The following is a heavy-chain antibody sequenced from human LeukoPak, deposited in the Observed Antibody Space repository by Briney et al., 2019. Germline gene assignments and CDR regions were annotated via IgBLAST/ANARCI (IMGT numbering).Heavy chain of an antibody. CDR1: GFTFSSNA. V-gene: IGHV3-23*01. J-gene: IGHJ4*02. CDR2: LSGSGGST. CDR3: AKDWLDYYGSGSYYKGGYLDY. D-gene: IGHD3-10*01. Sequence: GRSLRLSCAVSGFTFSSNAMSWVRQAPGKGLEWVSALSGSGGSTYYADSVKGRFTISRDNSKNTLYLQMNSLRAEDTAVYYCAKDWLDYYGSGSYYKGGYLDYWGQGTLVTVSS.